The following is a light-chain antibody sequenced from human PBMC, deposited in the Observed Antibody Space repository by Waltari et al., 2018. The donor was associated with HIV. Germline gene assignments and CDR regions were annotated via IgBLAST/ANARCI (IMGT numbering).Light chain of an antibody. CDR3: AAWDDTFRWV. CDR2: RNN. V-gene: IGLV1-44*01. J-gene: IGLJ3*02. Sequence: QPVLTQPPSASGTPGQRVTISCSGSRSTLGITSVYWYQQVPGRTPKLLIYRNNQRPSGGPDRFSGSKSGTSASLAISGLQSEDEADYYCAAWDDTFRWVFGGGTKLTVL. CDR1: RSTLGITS.